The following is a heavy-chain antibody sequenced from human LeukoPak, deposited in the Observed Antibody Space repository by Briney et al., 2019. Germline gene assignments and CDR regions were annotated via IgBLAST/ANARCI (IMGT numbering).Heavy chain of an antibody. CDR1: GYTFTSYD. CDR3: ARGVEMATIQDY. D-gene: IGHD5-24*01. CDR2: MNPNSGNT. Sequence: GASVKVSCKASGYTFTSYDINWVRQATGQGLEWMGWMNPNSGNTGYAQKFQGRVTMTRNTSISTAYMELSSLRSEDTAVYYCARGVEMATIQDYWGQGTLVTVSS. V-gene: IGHV1-8*02. J-gene: IGHJ4*02.